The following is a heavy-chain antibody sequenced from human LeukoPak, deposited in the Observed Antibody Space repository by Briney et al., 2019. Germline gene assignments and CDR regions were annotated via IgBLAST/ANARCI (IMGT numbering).Heavy chain of an antibody. V-gene: IGHV4-34*01. J-gene: IGHJ6*03. Sequence: PSETLSLTCAVYGGSFSGYYWSWIRQPPGKGLEWIGEINHSGSTNYNPSLKSRVTISVDTSKNQFSLKLSSVTAADTAVYYCARQGRIDYYYYYMDVWGKGTTVTISS. CDR1: GGSFSGYY. D-gene: IGHD2-15*01. CDR3: ARQGRIDYYYYYMDV. CDR2: INHSGST.